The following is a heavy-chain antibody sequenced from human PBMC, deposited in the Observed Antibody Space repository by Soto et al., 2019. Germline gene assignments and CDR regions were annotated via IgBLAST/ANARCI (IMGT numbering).Heavy chain of an antibody. CDR2: IYHSGTT. J-gene: IGHJ5*02. CDR1: GGSISSSNW. Sequence: QVQLQESGPGLVKPSGTLSLTCAVSGGSISSSNWWSWVRQPPGKGLEWIGEIYHSGTTNYNPSLKSRVTISVDKSKNHFSLKLSSVTAADTAVYYCARRGGKHTAMVIGGYWFDPWGQGTLVTVSS. V-gene: IGHV4-4*02. CDR3: ARRGGKHTAMVIGGYWFDP. D-gene: IGHD5-18*01.